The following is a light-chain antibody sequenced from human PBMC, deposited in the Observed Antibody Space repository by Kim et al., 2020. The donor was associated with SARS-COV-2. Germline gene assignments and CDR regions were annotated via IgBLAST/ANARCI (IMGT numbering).Light chain of an antibody. V-gene: IGKV1-5*03. CDR2: KVS. CDR1: QTISSS. Sequence: LSASVGDRGPITGRASQTISSSLAWFQQKPGKAPKLLIYKVSTLQSGVPTRFSGSGSGTEFTLTISSLQPDDFATYYCQQYTIYSTFGQGTKLEI. J-gene: IGKJ2*01. CDR3: QQYTIYST.